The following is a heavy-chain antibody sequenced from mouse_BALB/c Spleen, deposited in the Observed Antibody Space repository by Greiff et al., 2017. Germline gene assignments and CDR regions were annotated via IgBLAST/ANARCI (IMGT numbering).Heavy chain of an antibody. CDR2: IDPYDSET. J-gene: IGHJ3*01. CDR1: VYTFTSYW. Sequence: QVQLQQPGAELVSPGLSVRLSCKVSVYTFTSYWMTGVKQRPEQGLGWIGRIDPYDSETHYNQKFKDKAILTVDKSSSTAYMQLSSLTSEDSAVYYCARETAREAWFAYWGQGTLVTVSA. CDR3: ARETAREAWFAY. D-gene: IGHD3-2*01. V-gene: IGHV1-52*01.